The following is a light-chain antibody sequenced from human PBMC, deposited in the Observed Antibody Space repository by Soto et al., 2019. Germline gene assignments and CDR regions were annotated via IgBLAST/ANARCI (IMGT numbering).Light chain of an antibody. J-gene: IGKJ1*01. CDR3: QQYVSSPWA. Sequence: EIVLAQSPGTLSLSPGESGTRSCRASQSVSSSFLAWYQQKAGQAPRLLIYAASRRATGIPDRFSGSGSGTDFTLTISRLEPEDFAVYYCQQYVSSPWAFGQGTKVDIK. CDR2: AAS. V-gene: IGKV3-20*01. CDR1: QSVSSSF.